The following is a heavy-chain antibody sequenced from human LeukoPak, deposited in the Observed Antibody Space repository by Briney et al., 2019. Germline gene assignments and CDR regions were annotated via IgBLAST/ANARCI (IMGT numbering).Heavy chain of an antibody. CDR2: IYSGGST. J-gene: IGHJ4*02. CDR3: APHFDY. V-gene: IGHV3-66*01. CDR1: GFTFNNAW. Sequence: GGSLRLSCAASGFTFNNAWMSWVRQAPGKGLEWVSVIYSGGSTYYADSVKGRFTISRDNSKNTLYLQMNSLRAEDTAVYYCAPHFDYWGQGTLVTVSS.